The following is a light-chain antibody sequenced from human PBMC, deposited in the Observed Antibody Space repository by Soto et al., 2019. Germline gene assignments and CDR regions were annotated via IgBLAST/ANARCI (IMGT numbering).Light chain of an antibody. V-gene: IGKV3-20*01. J-gene: IGKJ1*01. CDR2: DTS. CDR1: QSVSSN. CDR3: QQYDSSPKT. Sequence: EIVMTQSPATLSVSPGERATLSCRASQSVSSNLAWYQQKPGQAPRLLIHDTSTRATGIPDRFSGSGSGTDFTLTISRLEPEDFAVYYCQQYDSSPKTFGQGTKVDIK.